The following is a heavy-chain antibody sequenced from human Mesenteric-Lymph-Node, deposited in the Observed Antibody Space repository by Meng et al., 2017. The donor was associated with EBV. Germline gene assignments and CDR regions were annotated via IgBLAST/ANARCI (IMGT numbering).Heavy chain of an antibody. CDR2: HGGTR. V-gene: IGHV4-4*02. CDR1: GGSRSSGHW. J-gene: IGHJ4*02. D-gene: IGHD6-19*01. Sequence: QLQLQESGPRLVKPSETLSLTCGVSGGSRSSGHWWSWVRQPPGKGLEWIGEHGGTRNYNPSLRSRVTISLDYSKNQFSLTLRSVTAADTAVYYCATFNSGSYKYYFDHWGRGILVTVSS. CDR3: ATFNSGSYKYYFDH.